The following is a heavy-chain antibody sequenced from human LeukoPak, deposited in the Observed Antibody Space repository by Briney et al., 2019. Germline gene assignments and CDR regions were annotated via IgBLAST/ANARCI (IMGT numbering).Heavy chain of an antibody. V-gene: IGHV1-46*01. CDR1: EYTFTSYY. CDR3: ARDPLYYYDSSSSGHVPQPNWLDP. Sequence: APVKASCKASEYTFTSYYIHWVRQAPGHGLGWMGIINPSGGSASYAQQFQGRVTMTRDTSTSTVYMELSNLRSEDTAVYYCARDPLYYYDSSSSGHVPQPNWLDPWGQGTLVTVSP. D-gene: IGHD3-22*01. CDR2: INPSGGSA. J-gene: IGHJ5*02.